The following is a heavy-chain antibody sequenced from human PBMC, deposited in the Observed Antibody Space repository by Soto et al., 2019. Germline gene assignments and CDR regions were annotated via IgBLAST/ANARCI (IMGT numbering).Heavy chain of an antibody. CDR1: GSTFRIHL. V-gene: IGHV3-23*01. CDR3: AKNFWSGYYFFDY. CDR2: ISASGVTT. D-gene: IGHD3-3*01. J-gene: IGHJ4*02. Sequence: HPGGSLRLSCEASGSTFRIHLMTWVRQAPGKGLEWVSTISASGVTTYYADSVKGRFTISRDNSKNTLYVQMNSLRAEDTAVYYCAKNFWSGYYFFDYWGQGTLVTVSS.